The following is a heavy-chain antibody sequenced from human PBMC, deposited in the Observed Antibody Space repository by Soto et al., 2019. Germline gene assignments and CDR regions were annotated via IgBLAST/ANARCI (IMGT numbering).Heavy chain of an antibody. CDR2: IIPIFGTA. CDR3: ARDRDCSSTSGYSLLAYNWCEP. Sequence: SVKVSCKASGGTFSSYAISWVRQAPGQGLEWMGGIIPIFGTANYAQKFQGRVTITADKSTSTAYMELSSLRSEDTAVYYCARDRDCSSTSGYSLLAYNWCEPWGQ. CDR1: GGTFSSYA. D-gene: IGHD2-2*02. V-gene: IGHV1-69*06. J-gene: IGHJ5*02.